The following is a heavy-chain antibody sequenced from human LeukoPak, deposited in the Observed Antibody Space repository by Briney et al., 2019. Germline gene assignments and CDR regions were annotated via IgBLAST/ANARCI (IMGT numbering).Heavy chain of an antibody. CDR2: ISYDGSNK. D-gene: IGHD3-10*01. V-gene: IGHV3-30*18. CDR3: AKDPLYGSGRRYYFDY. J-gene: IGHJ4*02. Sequence: GGSLRLSCAASGFTFSSYGMHWVRQAPGKGLKWVAVISYDGSNKYYAVSVKGRFTISRDNSKNTLYLQMNSLRAEDTAVYYCAKDPLYGSGRRYYFDYWGQGTLVTVPS. CDR1: GFTFSSYG.